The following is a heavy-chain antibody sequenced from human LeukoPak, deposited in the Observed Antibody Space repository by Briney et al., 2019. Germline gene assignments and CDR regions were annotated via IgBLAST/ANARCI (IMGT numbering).Heavy chain of an antibody. D-gene: IGHD3-22*01. V-gene: IGHV4-59*11. CDR1: GASITNHY. CDR2: IFNSGST. J-gene: IGHJ5*02. CDR3: ATETLYDSSGYYRA. Sequence: ASETLSFTCSVSGASITNHYWTWIRQPPGKGLEWLGYIFNSGSTKYNPSLKSRVTISLDTSKNQFSLRLTSVTAADTAVYYCATETLYDSSGYYRAWGQGTLVTVSS.